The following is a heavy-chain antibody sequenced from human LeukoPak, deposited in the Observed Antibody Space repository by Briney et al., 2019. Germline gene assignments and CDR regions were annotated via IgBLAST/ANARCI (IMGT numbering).Heavy chain of an antibody. D-gene: IGHD3-22*01. CDR2: ISAYNGNT. CDR1: GYTFTSYG. CDR3: ARHYDSSGYSNWLDP. V-gene: IGHV1-18*01. J-gene: IGHJ5*02. Sequence: ASVKVSCKASGYTFTSYGISWVRQAPGQGLEWMGWISAYNGNTNYAQKLQGRVTMTTDTSTSTAYMELRSLRSDDTAVYYCARHYDSSGYSNWLDPWGQGTLVTVSS.